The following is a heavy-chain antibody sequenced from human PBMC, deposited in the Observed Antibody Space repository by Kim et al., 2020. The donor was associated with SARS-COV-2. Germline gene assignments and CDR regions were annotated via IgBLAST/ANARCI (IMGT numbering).Heavy chain of an antibody. CDR3: ARTYYYDSSGYPPLDY. CDR2: ISAYNGNT. D-gene: IGHD3-22*01. Sequence: ASVKVSCKASGYTFTSYSISWVRQAPGQGLEWMGWISAYNGNTNYAQKLQGRVTMTTDTSTSTAYMELRSLRSDDTAVYYCARTYYYDSSGYPPLDYWGQGTLVTVSS. J-gene: IGHJ4*02. V-gene: IGHV1-18*04. CDR1: GYTFTSYS.